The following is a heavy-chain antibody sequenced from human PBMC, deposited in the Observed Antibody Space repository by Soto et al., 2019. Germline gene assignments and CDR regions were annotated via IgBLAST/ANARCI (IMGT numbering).Heavy chain of an antibody. V-gene: IGHV3-21*01. Sequence: PGGSLGLSCAASGFTFSSYSMNWVRQAPGKGLEWVSSISSSSYIYYADSVKGRFTISRDNAKNSLYLQMNSLRAEDTAVYYCARLSPEYGPRTSSYWGQGTLVTVSS. CDR1: GFTFSSYS. D-gene: IGHD3-10*01. CDR2: ISSSSYI. CDR3: ARLSPEYGPRTSSY. J-gene: IGHJ4*02.